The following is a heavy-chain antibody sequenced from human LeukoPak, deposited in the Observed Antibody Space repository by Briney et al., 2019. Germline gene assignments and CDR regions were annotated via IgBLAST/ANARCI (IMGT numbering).Heavy chain of an antibody. CDR1: GGSISSGGYY. Sequence: SETLSLTCTVSGGSISSGGYYWSWIRQHPGKGLEWIGYIYYSGSTYYNPSLKSRVTISVDTSKNQFSLKLSSVTAADTAVYYCARGFGAGGSSAGDYHYYYMDVWGKGTTVTVSS. D-gene: IGHD6-6*01. CDR2: IYYSGST. J-gene: IGHJ6*03. CDR3: ARGFGAGGSSAGDYHYYYMDV. V-gene: IGHV4-31*03.